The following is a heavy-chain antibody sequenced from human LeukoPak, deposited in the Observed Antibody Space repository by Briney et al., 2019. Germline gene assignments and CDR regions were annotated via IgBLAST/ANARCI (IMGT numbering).Heavy chain of an antibody. CDR1: GYTFTNYG. CDR3: ARGPGQLVVRGDF. J-gene: IGHJ4*02. Sequence: GASVKVSCGASGYTFTNYGISWVRQAPGQGLEWMGWISAYNGDTNSAQTFRGRVTMTTDTSTNTAYMELRNLRSDDTAVYYCARGPGQLVVRGDFWGQGTLVTVSS. D-gene: IGHD6-13*01. V-gene: IGHV1-18*01. CDR2: ISAYNGDT.